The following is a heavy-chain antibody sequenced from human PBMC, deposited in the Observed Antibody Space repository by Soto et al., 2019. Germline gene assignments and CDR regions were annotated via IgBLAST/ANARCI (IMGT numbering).Heavy chain of an antibody. CDR3: ARPLHRDGYNYYY. V-gene: IGHV1-69*06. D-gene: IGHD5-12*01. J-gene: IGHJ4*02. Sequence: SVKVSCKASGGTFSSYAISWVRQAPGQGLEWMGGIIPIFGTANYAQKFQGRVTITADKSTSTAYMELSSLRSEDTAVYYCARPLHRDGYNYYYWGQGTLVTVSS. CDR1: GGTFSSYA. CDR2: IIPIFGTA.